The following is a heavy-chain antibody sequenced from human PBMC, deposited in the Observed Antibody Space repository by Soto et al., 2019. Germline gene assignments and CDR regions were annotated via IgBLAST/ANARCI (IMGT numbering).Heavy chain of an antibody. D-gene: IGHD3-22*01. CDR3: ARLSRRDSSGYVGRPNY. V-gene: IGHV5-51*01. CDR2: IYPGDSDT. CDR1: GYSFTSYW. J-gene: IGHJ4*02. Sequence: EVQLVQSGAEVKKPGESLKISCKGSGYSFTSYWIGWVRQMPGKGLEWMGIIYPGDSDTSYSPSFQGQVTISADKSISTAYLQLSSLKAADTAMYYCARLSRRDSSGYVGRPNYWGQGTLVTVSS.